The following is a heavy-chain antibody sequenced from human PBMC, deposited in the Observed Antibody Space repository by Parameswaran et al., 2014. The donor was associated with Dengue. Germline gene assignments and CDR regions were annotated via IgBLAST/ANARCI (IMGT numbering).Heavy chain of an antibody. D-gene: IGHD3-22*01. J-gene: IGHJ6*02. V-gene: IGHV4-59*08. CDR3: ASSPRYSSGYYSGYYYGMDV. Sequence: WIRQPPGKGLEWIGYIYYSGSTNYNPSLKSRVTISVDTSKNQFSLKLSSVTAADTAVYYCASSPRYSSGYYSGYYYGMDVWGQGTTVTVSS. CDR2: IYYSGST.